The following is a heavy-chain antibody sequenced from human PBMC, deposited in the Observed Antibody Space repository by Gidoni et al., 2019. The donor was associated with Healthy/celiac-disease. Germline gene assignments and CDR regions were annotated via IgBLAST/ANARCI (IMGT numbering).Heavy chain of an antibody. CDR3: AKDLNYDILTGDFDY. Sequence: EVQLVESGGGLVQPGRSLRLSCAASGFTFADYAMHWVRQAPGKGLEWVSGISWNSGSIGYADPVKGRFTISRDNAKNSLYLQMNSLRAEDTALYYCAKDLNYDILTGDFDYWGQGTLVTVSS. V-gene: IGHV3-9*01. D-gene: IGHD3-9*01. J-gene: IGHJ4*02. CDR2: ISWNSGSI. CDR1: GFTFADYA.